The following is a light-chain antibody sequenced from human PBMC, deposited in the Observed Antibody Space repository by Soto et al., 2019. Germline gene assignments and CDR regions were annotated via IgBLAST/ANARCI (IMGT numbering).Light chain of an antibody. CDR2: AAS. V-gene: IGKV1-8*01. CDR1: QGISSY. J-gene: IGKJ4*01. CDR3: QQYYSYPQLT. Sequence: AIRMTQSPSSFSASTGDRVTITCRASQGISSYLAWYQQKPGKAPKLLIYAASTLQSGVPSRFSGSGSGTDFTLTIRCLQSEDFATYYCQQYYSYPQLTFGGGTQVEIK.